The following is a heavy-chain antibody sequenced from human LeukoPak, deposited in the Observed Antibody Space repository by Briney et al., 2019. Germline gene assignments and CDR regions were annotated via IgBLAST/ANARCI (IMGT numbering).Heavy chain of an antibody. CDR1: GFTFSSYG. CDR3: AKDRVPGSGSYWSRRYFDY. D-gene: IGHD3-10*01. V-gene: IGHV3-30*02. J-gene: IGHJ4*02. CDR2: IRYDGSNK. Sequence: EGSLRLSCAASGFTFSSYGMHWVRQAPGKGLEWVAFIRYDGSNKYYADSVKGRFTISRDNSKNTLYLQMNSLRAEDTAVYYCAKDRVPGSGSYWSRRYFDYWGQGTLVTVSS.